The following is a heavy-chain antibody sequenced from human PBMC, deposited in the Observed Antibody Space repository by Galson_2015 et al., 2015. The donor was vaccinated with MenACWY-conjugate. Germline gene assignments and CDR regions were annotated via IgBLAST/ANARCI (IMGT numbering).Heavy chain of an antibody. CDR2: MEPKGHGYAT. CDR1: GFLFSGSA. J-gene: IGHJ5*02. Sequence: SLRLSCAASGFLFSGSAIHWVRQASGTGLVWVGQMEPKGHGYATTYASLVSGRVFISRDDSLNTAFLQMNSLKTEDTAVYYCTRDAGDYNWFDPWGQGALVTVSS. V-gene: IGHV3-73*01. D-gene: IGHD4-17*01. CDR3: TRDAGDYNWFDP.